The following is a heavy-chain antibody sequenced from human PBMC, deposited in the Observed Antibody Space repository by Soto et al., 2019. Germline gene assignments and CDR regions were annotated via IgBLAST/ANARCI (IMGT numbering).Heavy chain of an antibody. Sequence: PSATLTRTYTVSVGPVSNGMYYGSWNRKTPGKGLEWIGNVYVTGTTIYVPSLKSRVTMSVDTYKGQFCLKLTAVTASDTDVYYCARYCNNSDCRHLYYFDYWGLGTLVTISS. J-gene: IGHJ4*02. CDR3: ARYCNNSDCRHLYYFDY. CDR1: VGPVSNGMYY. CDR2: VYVTGTT. D-gene: IGHD2-8*01. V-gene: IGHV4-61*01.